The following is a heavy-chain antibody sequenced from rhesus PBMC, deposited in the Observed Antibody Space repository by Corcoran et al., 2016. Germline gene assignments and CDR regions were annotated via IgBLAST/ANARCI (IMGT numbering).Heavy chain of an antibody. Sequence: VQLQESGPGVVKPSETLSLTCAVSGGSISSGYDWSWIRQAPGKGLEWVSASNSGGGSTYYADSVKGRFTISRDNSKNTLSLQMNSLRAEDTAVYYCAKASGSWTRYVDYWGQGVLVTVSS. D-gene: IGHD6-25*01. CDR1: GGSISSGYD. CDR3: AKASGSWTRYVDY. V-gene: IGHV3S5*01. J-gene: IGHJ4*01. CDR2: SNSGGGST.